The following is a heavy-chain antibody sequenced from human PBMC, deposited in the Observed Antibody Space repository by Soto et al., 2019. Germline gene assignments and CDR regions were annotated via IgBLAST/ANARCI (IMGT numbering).Heavy chain of an antibody. Sequence: EVQLVESGGGLVKPGVSLRLSCAASGFTFTNAWMNWVRQAPGKGLEWVGRIKSKTDGGTADYAAPVKGRFTISRDDSSTTLYLQMNSLKAEDTAVYYCTTGGVPAAAKEYYYYAMDVWGQGTTVTVSS. D-gene: IGHD2-2*01. V-gene: IGHV3-15*07. J-gene: IGHJ6*02. CDR3: TTGGVPAAAKEYYYYAMDV. CDR2: IKSKTDGGTA. CDR1: GFTFTNAW.